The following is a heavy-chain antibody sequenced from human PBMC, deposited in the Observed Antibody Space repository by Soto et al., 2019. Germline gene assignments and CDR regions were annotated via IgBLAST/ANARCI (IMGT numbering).Heavy chain of an antibody. CDR1: GRTCSSYA. Sequence: GASVKVSCKASGRTCSSYAISWVRQAPGQGLQWMGGIIPIFGTANYAQKFQGRVTITADESTSTAYMELSSLRSEDTAVYYCARGLLGVVSSFDYCGQGPLVTLFS. CDR2: IIPIFGTA. CDR3: ARGLLGVVSSFDY. V-gene: IGHV1-69*13. D-gene: IGHD3-3*01. J-gene: IGHJ4*02.